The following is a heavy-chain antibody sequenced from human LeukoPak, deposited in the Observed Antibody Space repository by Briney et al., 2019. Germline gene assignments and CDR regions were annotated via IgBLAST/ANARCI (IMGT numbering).Heavy chain of an antibody. Sequence: ASVTVSFKASGGTFSSNTISWVRQAPGQGLECMGGIIPIFGTANYAQKFQGRVTITADESTSTAYMELSSLRYEDTAVYYCARVWCSGGSCYSSRGAFDIWGQGTMVTVSS. J-gene: IGHJ3*02. D-gene: IGHD2-15*01. CDR2: IIPIFGTA. CDR3: ARVWCSGGSCYSSRGAFDI. V-gene: IGHV1-69*13. CDR1: GGTFSSNT.